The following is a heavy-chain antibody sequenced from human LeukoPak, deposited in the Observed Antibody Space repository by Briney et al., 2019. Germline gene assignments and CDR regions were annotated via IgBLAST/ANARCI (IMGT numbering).Heavy chain of an antibody. Sequence: ASVKVSCKASGYTFPSYFMHWVRQAPGQGLEWMGIINPTGGSTTYAQKFQGRVTITADESTSTAYMELSSLRSEDTAVYYCARDREYYYDSSANDAFDIWGQGTMVTVSS. V-gene: IGHV1-46*01. CDR1: GYTFPSYF. CDR3: ARDREYYYDSSANDAFDI. CDR2: INPTGGST. D-gene: IGHD3-22*01. J-gene: IGHJ3*02.